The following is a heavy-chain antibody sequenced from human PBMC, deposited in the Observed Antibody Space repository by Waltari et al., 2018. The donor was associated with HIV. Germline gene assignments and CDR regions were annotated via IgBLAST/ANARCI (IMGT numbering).Heavy chain of an antibody. V-gene: IGHV4-39*01. CDR2: IYYSGST. Sequence: QLQLQESGPGLVKPSETLSLTCTVSGGSISSSSYYWGWIRQPPGKGLEWIGSIYYSGSTYYNPSLKSRVTISVDTSKNQFSLKLSSVTAADTAVYYCARLRTVVTPALDYWGQGTLVTVSS. CDR3: ARLRTVVTPALDY. D-gene: IGHD2-21*02. J-gene: IGHJ4*02. CDR1: GGSISSSSYY.